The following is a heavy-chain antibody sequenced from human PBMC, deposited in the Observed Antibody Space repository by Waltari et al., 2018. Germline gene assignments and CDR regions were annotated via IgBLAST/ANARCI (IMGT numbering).Heavy chain of an antibody. Sequence: QVQLVQSGAEVKKPGASVKVSCKASGYTFTGYYMHWVRQAPGQGLEWMGWINPNSGGTNDAQKFQGRVTMTRDTSISTAYMERSRLRSDDTAVYYCASGYYPSNFDYWGQGTLVTVSS. CDR2: INPNSGGT. CDR3: ASGYYPSNFDY. CDR1: GYTFTGYY. J-gene: IGHJ4*02. D-gene: IGHD3-22*01. V-gene: IGHV1-2*02.